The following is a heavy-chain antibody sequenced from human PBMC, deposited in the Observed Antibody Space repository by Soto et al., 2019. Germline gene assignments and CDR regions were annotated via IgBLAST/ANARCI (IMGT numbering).Heavy chain of an antibody. CDR3: ARLDGNDYDSSGHYYYYYGMDV. V-gene: IGHV3-11*01. CDR1: GFTFSDFY. Sequence: QVQLVESGGGLVKPGGSLRLSCAASGFTFSDFYMSWIRQAPGKGLEWVSYISSSGTTMFYADSVKGRFTISRDNAKNSMYLQMNSRRGEDAAVYYCARLDGNDYDSSGHYYYYYGMDVWGQGTTVTVSS. CDR2: ISSSGTTM. J-gene: IGHJ6*02. D-gene: IGHD3-22*01.